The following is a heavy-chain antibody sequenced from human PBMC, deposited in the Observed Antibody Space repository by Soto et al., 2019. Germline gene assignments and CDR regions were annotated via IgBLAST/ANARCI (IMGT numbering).Heavy chain of an antibody. CDR2: INPSGAST. J-gene: IGHJ6*02. D-gene: IGHD3-3*01. CDR1: GYTFTRSY. CDR3: ARDEEVDYDFWSGYFRPDYYYYGMDV. V-gene: IGHV1-46*01. Sequence: GASVKVSCKAFGYTFTRSYMYWGGQAPGQGGEWMGIINPSGASTSYAQKFQGRVTMTRDTSTSTVYMELSSLRSEDTAVYYCARDEEVDYDFWSGYFRPDYYYYGMDVWGQGTTVTVSS.